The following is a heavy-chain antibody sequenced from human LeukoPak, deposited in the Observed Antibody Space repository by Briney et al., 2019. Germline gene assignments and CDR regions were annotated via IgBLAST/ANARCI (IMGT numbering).Heavy chain of an antibody. CDR1: GYTFTSYD. V-gene: IGHV1-8*01. D-gene: IGHD6-13*01. J-gene: IGHJ4*02. CDR3: ARGENDLGIAERIDY. CDR2: MNPNSGNT. Sequence: GASVKVSCKASGYTFTSYDINWVRQATGQGLEWMGWMNPNSGNTGYAQKFQGRVTMTRNTSISTAYMELSSLRSEDRAVYYCARGENDLGIAERIDYWGQGTLVTVSS.